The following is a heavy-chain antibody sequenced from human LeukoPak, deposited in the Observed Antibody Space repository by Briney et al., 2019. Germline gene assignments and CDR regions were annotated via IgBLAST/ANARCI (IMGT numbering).Heavy chain of an antibody. CDR3: ARGGDSGSYLTTLYYYYYYMDV. D-gene: IGHD1-26*01. V-gene: IGHV3-66*01. CDR2: IYSGGST. Sequence: GGSLRLSCAASGFTVSSNYMSWVRQAPGKGLEWVSVIYSGGSTYYADSVKGRSTISRDNSKNTLYLQMNSLRAEDTAVYYCARGGDSGSYLTTLYYYYYYMDVWGKGTTVTISS. J-gene: IGHJ6*03. CDR1: GFTVSSNY.